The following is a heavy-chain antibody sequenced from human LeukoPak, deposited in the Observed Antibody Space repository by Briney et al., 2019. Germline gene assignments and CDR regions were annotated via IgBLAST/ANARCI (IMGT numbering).Heavy chain of an antibody. V-gene: IGHV5-51*06. J-gene: IGHJ5*02. D-gene: IGHD3-16*01. CDR2: IYPGESTT. Sequence: GESLKISCKGSGYSFPSYWIGWVRQMPGKGLEWLGIIYPGESTTRYSPSFQGQVPISADKSINTAYLQWSSLKAPDPATYYCARLFTTFTRSIWGRFDPWGQGTLVSVSS. CDR3: ARLFTTFTRSIWGRFDP. CDR1: GYSFPSYW.